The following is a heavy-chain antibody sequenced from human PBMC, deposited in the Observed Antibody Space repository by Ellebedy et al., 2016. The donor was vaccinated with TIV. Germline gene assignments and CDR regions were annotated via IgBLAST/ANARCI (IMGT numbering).Heavy chain of an antibody. CDR3: SRDRSGSADFDY. Sequence: GESLKISCAVSGFTFSNYAMHWVRQTPGKGLEWVAVISYDGAKAYYADSVKGRFSISRDNSNNRVYLQMNSPRPEDSAMYDCSRDRSGSADFDYWGQGTLVTVSS. D-gene: IGHD1-26*01. CDR1: GFTFSNYA. V-gene: IGHV3-30*04. J-gene: IGHJ4*02. CDR2: ISYDGAKA.